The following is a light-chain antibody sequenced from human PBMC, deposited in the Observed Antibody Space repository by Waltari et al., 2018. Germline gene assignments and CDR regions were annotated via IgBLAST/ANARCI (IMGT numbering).Light chain of an antibody. V-gene: IGLV2-14*01. CDR1: SSAVGGHQH. Sequence: QSALTQSASVSGSPGQSITIPCPGTSSAVGGHQHVSWYQQHPGKAPNLIIYEVTNRPSGVSHRFSGSKSGNTASLTISGLQADDEADYYCTSYRSSSTYVFGTGTKVTVL. CDR3: TSYRSSSTYV. CDR2: EVT. J-gene: IGLJ1*01.